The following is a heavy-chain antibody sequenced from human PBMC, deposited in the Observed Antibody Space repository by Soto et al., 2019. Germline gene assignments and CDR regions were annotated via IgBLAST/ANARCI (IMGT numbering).Heavy chain of an antibody. CDR2: INPGDSDT. CDR1: GYTLTGYW. Sequence: VESLKISCKGSGYTLTGYWIGWVRQMPGKGLEWMGIINPGDSDTRYSPSFQGQVTISVDKSIGTAYLRWSSLKASDTAIYYCARIGGEYYSALDVWAKGTAVTVSS. J-gene: IGHJ6*04. CDR3: ARIGGEYYSALDV. V-gene: IGHV5-51*01. D-gene: IGHD3-16*01.